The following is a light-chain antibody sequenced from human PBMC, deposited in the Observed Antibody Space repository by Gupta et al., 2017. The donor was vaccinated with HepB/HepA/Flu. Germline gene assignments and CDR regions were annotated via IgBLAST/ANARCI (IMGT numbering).Light chain of an antibody. CDR2: EVS. J-gene: IGLJ1*01. CDR1: SSDVGSYNL. V-gene: IGLV2-23*02. Sequence: QSALTHPASVSGSPGHSITISCTGTSSDVGSYNLVSWYQQHTGKAPKLMIYEVSKRPSGVSNRFSGSKSGNTASLTISGLQAEDEADYYCCSYAGSSTLGVFGTGTKVTVL. CDR3: CSYAGSSTLGV.